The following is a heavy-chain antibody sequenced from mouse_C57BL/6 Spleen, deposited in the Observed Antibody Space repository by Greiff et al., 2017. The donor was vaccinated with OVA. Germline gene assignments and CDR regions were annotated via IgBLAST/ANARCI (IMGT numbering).Heavy chain of an antibody. D-gene: IGHD2-4*01. CDR2: IHPNSGST. J-gene: IGHJ3*01. V-gene: IGHV1-64*01. Sequence: QVQLQQSGAELVKPGASVKLSCKASGYTFTSYWMHWVKQRPGQGLEWIGMIHPNSGSTNYNEKFKSKATLTVDKSSSTAYMQLSSLTSEDSAVYYCARKGYDYDGWFAYWGQGTLVTVSA. CDR1: GYTFTSYW. CDR3: ARKGYDYDGWFAY.